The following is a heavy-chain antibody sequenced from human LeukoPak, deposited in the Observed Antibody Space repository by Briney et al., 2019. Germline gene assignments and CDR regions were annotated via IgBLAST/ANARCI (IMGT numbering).Heavy chain of an antibody. Sequence: GRSLRLSCAASGFTFSSYGMHWVRQAPGKGLEWVAVIWYDGSNKYYADSVKGRFTISRDNSKNTLYLQMNSLRAEDTAVYYCASAVTTVTTFDYWGQGTLVTVSS. D-gene: IGHD4-17*01. CDR3: ASAVTTVTTFDY. V-gene: IGHV3-33*01. J-gene: IGHJ4*02. CDR1: GFTFSSYG. CDR2: IWYDGSNK.